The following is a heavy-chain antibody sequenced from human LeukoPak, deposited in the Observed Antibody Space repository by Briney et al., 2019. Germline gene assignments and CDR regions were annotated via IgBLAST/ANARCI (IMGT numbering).Heavy chain of an antibody. D-gene: IGHD4-17*01. CDR2: IKQDGSEK. Sequence: GGSLRLSCAASGFTFSSYRMSWVRQAPGKGLEWVANIKQDGSEKYYVDSVKGRFTISRDNAKNSLYLQMNSLRAEDTAVYYCARANDYGDYWDYWGQGTLVTVSS. J-gene: IGHJ4*02. CDR1: GFTFSSYR. V-gene: IGHV3-7*03. CDR3: ARANDYGDYWDY.